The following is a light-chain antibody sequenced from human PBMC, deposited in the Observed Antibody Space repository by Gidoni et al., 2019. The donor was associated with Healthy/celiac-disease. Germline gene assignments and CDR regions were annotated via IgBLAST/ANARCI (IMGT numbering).Light chain of an antibody. CDR2: DNN. CDR3: GTWDSSLSAGV. V-gene: IGLV1-51*01. Sequence: QSVLTQPPSVSADPGQKVTISCSGSSSNIGNNYVSWYQQLPGTAPKLIIYDNNKRPSGIPDRFSGSGYEADYYCGTWDSSLSAGVFGGGTKLTVL. J-gene: IGLJ3*02. CDR1: SSNIGNNY.